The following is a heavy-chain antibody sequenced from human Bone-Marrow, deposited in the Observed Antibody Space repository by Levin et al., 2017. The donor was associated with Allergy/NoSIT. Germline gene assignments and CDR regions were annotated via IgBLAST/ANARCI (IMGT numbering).Heavy chain of an antibody. CDR3: ARGPPDPPNYDWSVLIPPSLIDF. Sequence: GGSLRLSCAASGFTFGTYVMHWVRQAPGKGLEWVSVISYDGKHKYYSDSVKGRLIISRDNSKSSLYLEMDSLRPEDTAVYYCARGPPDPPNYDWSVLIPPSLIDFWGQGTLVTVSS. D-gene: IGHD3-9*01. J-gene: IGHJ4*02. CDR2: ISYDGKHK. V-gene: IGHV3-30*03. CDR1: GFTFGTYV.